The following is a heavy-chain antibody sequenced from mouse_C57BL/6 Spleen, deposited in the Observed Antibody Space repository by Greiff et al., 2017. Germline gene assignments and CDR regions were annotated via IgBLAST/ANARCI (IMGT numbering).Heavy chain of an antibody. CDR2: INPNNGGT. V-gene: IGHV1-26*01. D-gene: IGHD1-1*01. CDR3: ACPSPYYYGSGGGYFDV. CDR1: GYTFTDYY. J-gene: IGHJ1*03. Sequence: EVQLQQSGPELVKPGASVKISCKASGYTFTDYYMNWVKQSHGKSLEWIGDINPNNGGTSYNQKFKGKATLTVDKSSSTAYMELRSLTSEDSAVYYCACPSPYYYGSGGGYFDVWGTGTTVTVSS.